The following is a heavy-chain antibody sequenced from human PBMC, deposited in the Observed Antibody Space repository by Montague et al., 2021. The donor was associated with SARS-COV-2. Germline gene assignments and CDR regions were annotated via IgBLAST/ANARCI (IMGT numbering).Heavy chain of an antibody. Sequence: SETLSLTCTVSGGSVNSGSYSWDWIRQSPGKGLEWIGSIHYSGSTSYNPSLKSRVTISIDTSKNHFSLSVNSVTAADSAVYFCARRPGASYYVFWSGGFDIWGQGTMVTVS. D-gene: IGHD3-3*01. CDR1: GGSVNSGSYS. CDR2: IHYSGST. V-gene: IGHV4-39*01. J-gene: IGHJ3*02. CDR3: ARRPGASYYVFWSGGFDI.